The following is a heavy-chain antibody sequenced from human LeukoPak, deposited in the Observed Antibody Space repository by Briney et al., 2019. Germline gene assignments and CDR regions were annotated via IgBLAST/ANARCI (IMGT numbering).Heavy chain of an antibody. Sequence: SETLSLTCTVSGGSISNYYWSWIRQPPGKGLEWIGYIYYSGTTNYNPSLKSRVTISVDTSKNQFSLKLNSVTAADTAVYYCARHPTVTTGRWFDPWGQGTLVTVSS. CDR3: ARHPTVTTGRWFDP. CDR1: GGSISNYY. CDR2: IYYSGTT. D-gene: IGHD4-17*01. V-gene: IGHV4-59*08. J-gene: IGHJ5*02.